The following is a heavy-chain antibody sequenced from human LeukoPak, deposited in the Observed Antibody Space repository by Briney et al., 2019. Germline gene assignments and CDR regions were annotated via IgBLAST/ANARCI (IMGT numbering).Heavy chain of an antibody. V-gene: IGHV4-38-2*01. J-gene: IGHJ3*02. CDR3: ARTVDYGGAFDI. Sequence: SDTLSLTCAVCGYSMSSGYYWGWIRQTPGRGLERIGRIYHSGSTYYNPSLKSRVTISVDTSKNQFSLKLSSVTAADTAVYYCARTVDYGGAFDIWGQGTMVTVSS. CDR2: IYHSGST. D-gene: IGHD4-17*01. CDR1: GYSMSSGYY.